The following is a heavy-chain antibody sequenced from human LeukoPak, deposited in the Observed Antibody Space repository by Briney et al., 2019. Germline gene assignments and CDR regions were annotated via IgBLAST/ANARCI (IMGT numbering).Heavy chain of an antibody. V-gene: IGHV4-34*01. CDR2: INHSGST. J-gene: IGHJ6*03. CDR3: ARLGDIVVVPAALDGQTYYMDV. Sequence: AETLSLICAVYGGSFSGYYWSWIRQPPGKGLEWLGEINHSGSTNYNPSLKSRVTISVDTSKNQFSLKLSSVTAADTAVYYCARLGDIVVVPAALDGQTYYMDVWGKGTTVTVSS. D-gene: IGHD2-2*01. CDR1: GGSFSGYY.